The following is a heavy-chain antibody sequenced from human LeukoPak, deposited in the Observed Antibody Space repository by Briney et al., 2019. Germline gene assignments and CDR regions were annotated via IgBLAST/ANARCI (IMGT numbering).Heavy chain of an antibody. V-gene: IGHV4-30-4*08. CDR1: GGSISSGDYY. J-gene: IGHJ3*02. D-gene: IGHD3-22*01. CDR2: IYYSGST. Sequence: PSETLSLTCTVSGGSISSGDYYWSWIRQPPGTGLEWIGYIYYSGSTYYNPSLKSRITISVDTSKNQFSLKLSSVTAADAAVYYCARTLYDSSGYLDAFDIWGQGTMVTVSS. CDR3: ARTLYDSSGYLDAFDI.